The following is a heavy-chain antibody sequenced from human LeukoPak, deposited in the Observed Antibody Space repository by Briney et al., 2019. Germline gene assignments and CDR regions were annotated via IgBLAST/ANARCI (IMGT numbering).Heavy chain of an antibody. J-gene: IGHJ4*02. CDR1: GYTFTGYY. CDR3: ASCYYDSSGYYYFDY. D-gene: IGHD3-22*01. CDR2: IKPSSGAT. V-gene: IGHV1-2*02. Sequence: GASVTVSCKASGYTFTGYYMHWVRQAPGQGLEWMGWIKPSSGATNYAQKFRGRVTMTRDTSNRTSYMELSRLRSDDTALYYCASCYYDSSGYYYFDYWGQGTLVTVSS.